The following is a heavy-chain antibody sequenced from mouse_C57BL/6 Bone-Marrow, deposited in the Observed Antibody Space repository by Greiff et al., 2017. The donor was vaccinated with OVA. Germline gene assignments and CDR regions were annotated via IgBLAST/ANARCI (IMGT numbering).Heavy chain of an antibody. CDR3: ARGELVYFDY. CDR1: GYAFSSSW. CDR2: IYPGDGDT. Sequence: VQLQQSGPELVKPGASVKISCKASGYAFSSSWMNWVKQRPGKGLEWIGRIYPGDGDTNYNGKFKGKATLTADKSSSTAYMQLSSLTSEDSAVYFCARGELVYFDYWGQGTTLTVSS. D-gene: IGHD4-1*01. V-gene: IGHV1-82*01. J-gene: IGHJ2*01.